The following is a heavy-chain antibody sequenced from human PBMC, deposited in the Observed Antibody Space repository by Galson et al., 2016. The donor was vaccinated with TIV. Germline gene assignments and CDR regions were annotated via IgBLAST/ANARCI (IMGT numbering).Heavy chain of an antibody. Sequence: SLRLSCAVSGFSFINYGMNWVRQAPGKGLEWVSGIYGSGARSFYADSVQGRFTISRDNSKYTLYLQMNSLGAEDTAVYYCAKVNRDGDYYFYDVDVWGHGTTVTVSS. V-gene: IGHV3-23*01. CDR2: IYGSGARS. J-gene: IGHJ6*02. D-gene: IGHD1-14*01. CDR1: GFSFINYG. CDR3: AKVNRDGDYYFYDVDV.